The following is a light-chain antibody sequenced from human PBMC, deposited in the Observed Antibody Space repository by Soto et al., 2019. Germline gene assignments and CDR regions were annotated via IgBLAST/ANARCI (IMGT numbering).Light chain of an antibody. V-gene: IGKV4-1*01. CDR1: QSVLYSSQNKNY. CDR3: HQYDTTPWT. Sequence: DIVMTQSPDSLAVSLGERATINCKSSQSVLYSSQNKNYLAWYQQKPGQPPKLLIYWASTRKSGVPDRFSGSGSGTDFTLTIDSLEAEDVAVYYCHQYDTTPWTFGQGTKVEIK. J-gene: IGKJ1*01. CDR2: WAS.